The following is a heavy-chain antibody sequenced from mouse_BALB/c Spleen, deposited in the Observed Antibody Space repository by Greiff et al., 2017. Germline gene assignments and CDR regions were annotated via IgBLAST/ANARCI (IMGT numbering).Heavy chain of an antibody. CDR3: AKNDVYYYGSRYYAMDY. CDR2: IWRGGST. J-gene: IGHJ4*01. CDR1: GFSLTSYG. D-gene: IGHD1-1*01. Sequence: QVQLQQSGPSLVQPSQSLSITCTVSGFSLTSYGVHWVRQSPGKGLEWLGVIWRGGSTDYNAAFMSRLSITKDNSKSQVFFKMNSLQADDTAIYYCAKNDVYYYGSRYYAMDYWGQGTSVTVSS. V-gene: IGHV2-5-1*01.